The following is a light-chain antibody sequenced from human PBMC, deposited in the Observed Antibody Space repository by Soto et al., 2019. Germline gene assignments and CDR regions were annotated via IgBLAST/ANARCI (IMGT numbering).Light chain of an antibody. J-gene: IGKJ2*01. CDR1: QSISSW. CDR3: QQYNSFSPVYT. CDR2: DAS. V-gene: IGKV1-5*01. Sequence: DIQMTQSPSTLSASVGDRVTITCRASQSISSWLAWYQQKPGKAPKLLIYDASILESGVPSRFSGSGSGTEFALTVSSLQPDDSATYYCQQYNSFSPVYTFGQGTRLEIK.